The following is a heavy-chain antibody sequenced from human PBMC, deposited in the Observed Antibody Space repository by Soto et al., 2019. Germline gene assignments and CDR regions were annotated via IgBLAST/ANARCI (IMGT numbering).Heavy chain of an antibody. Sequence: QVQLVQAGAEVKKHGASVKVSCKASRDTFTEYYIHWVRQAPAQVLEWIGTVNPSGGHTTYAQHFLGRMTMSRDASTSTRYVELTSLTSEYTAVYYGARGGYVVVVTAALDYCGQGTLVTVAS. CDR2: VNPSGGHT. V-gene: IGHV1-46*01. CDR3: ARGGYVVVVTAALDY. CDR1: RDTFTEYY. D-gene: IGHD2-21*02. J-gene: IGHJ4*02.